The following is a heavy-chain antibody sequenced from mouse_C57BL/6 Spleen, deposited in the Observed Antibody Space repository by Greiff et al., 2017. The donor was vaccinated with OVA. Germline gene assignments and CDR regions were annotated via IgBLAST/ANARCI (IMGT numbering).Heavy chain of an antibody. J-gene: IGHJ4*01. CDR3: ANLYDYDEVGYAMDY. Sequence: VQLKQSGPELVKPGASVKISCKASGYSFTDYNMNWVKQSNGKSLEWIGVINPNYGTTSYNQKFKGKATLTVDQSSSTAYMQLNSLTSEDSAVYYCANLYDYDEVGYAMDYWGQGTSVTVSS. D-gene: IGHD2-4*01. V-gene: IGHV1-39*01. CDR1: GYSFTDYN. CDR2: INPNYGTT.